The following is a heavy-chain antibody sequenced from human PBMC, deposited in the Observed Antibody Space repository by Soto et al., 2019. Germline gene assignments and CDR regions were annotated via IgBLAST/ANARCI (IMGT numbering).Heavy chain of an antibody. CDR1: GGTFSSYA. J-gene: IGHJ4*02. CDR2: IIPIFGTA. CDR3: ASRRYYDYVWGSYPFPFDY. V-gene: IGHV1-69*12. Sequence: QVQLVQSGAEVKKPGSSVKVSCKASGGTFSSYAISWVRQAPGQGLEWMGGIIPIFGTANYAQKFQGRVTITADESTSTAYMELSSLRSEDTAVYYCASRRYYDYVWGSYPFPFDYWGQGTLVTVSS. D-gene: IGHD3-16*02.